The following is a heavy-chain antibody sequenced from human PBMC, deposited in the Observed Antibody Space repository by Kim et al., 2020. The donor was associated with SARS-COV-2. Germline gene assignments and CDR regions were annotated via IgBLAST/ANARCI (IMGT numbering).Heavy chain of an antibody. CDR3: ARWSPPWLLSYGAFNWFDP. CDR1: GYTFTSYG. J-gene: IGHJ5*02. D-gene: IGHD5-18*01. CDR2: ISAYNGNT. Sequence: ASVKVSCKASGYTFTSYGISWVRQAPGQGLEWMGWISAYNGNTNYAQKLQGRVTMTTDTSTSTAYMELRSLRSDDTAVYYCARWSPPWLLSYGAFNWFDPWGQGTLVTVSS. V-gene: IGHV1-18*01.